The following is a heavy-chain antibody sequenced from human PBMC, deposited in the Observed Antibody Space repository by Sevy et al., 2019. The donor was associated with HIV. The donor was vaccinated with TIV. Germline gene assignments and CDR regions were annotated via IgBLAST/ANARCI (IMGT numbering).Heavy chain of an antibody. CDR3: VREGPYGDSSFDY. D-gene: IGHD4-17*01. CDR2: INDSGGDT. V-gene: IGHV3-23*01. J-gene: IGHJ4*02. CDR1: GFTFSSYA. Sequence: GGSLRLSCAASGFTFSSYAMSWVRQAPGKGLEWVSAINDSGGDTYYTDSVKGRFTISRDKSKNTVSLQMNCLRAEDTAMYYCVREGPYGDSSFDYWGQGTQVTVSS.